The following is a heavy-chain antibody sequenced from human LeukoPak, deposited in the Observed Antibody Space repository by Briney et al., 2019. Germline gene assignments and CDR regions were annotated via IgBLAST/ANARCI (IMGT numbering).Heavy chain of an antibody. D-gene: IGHD6-13*01. Sequence: GGSLRLSCAASGFTLSSYGMHWVRQAPGKGLEWVAVISYDGSNKYYADSVKGRFTISRDNSKNTLYLQMNSLRAEDTAVYYCARGSYTSSWYGVFDYWGQGTLVTVSS. J-gene: IGHJ4*02. V-gene: IGHV3-30*03. CDR1: GFTLSSYG. CDR2: ISYDGSNK. CDR3: ARGSYTSSWYGVFDY.